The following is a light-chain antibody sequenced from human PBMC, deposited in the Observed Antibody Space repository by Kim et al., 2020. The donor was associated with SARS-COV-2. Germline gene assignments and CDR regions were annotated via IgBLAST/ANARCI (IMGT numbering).Light chain of an antibody. Sequence: SYDLTQPPSVSVAPGKTARITCGGNNIGSKSVHWYQQKPGQAPVLVIYYDSDRPSGIPERFSGSNSGNTATLTISRVEAGDEADYYCQVWDSSSDHPGVFGTGTKVTVL. CDR3: QVWDSSSDHPGV. J-gene: IGLJ1*01. CDR1: NIGSKS. V-gene: IGLV3-21*04. CDR2: YDS.